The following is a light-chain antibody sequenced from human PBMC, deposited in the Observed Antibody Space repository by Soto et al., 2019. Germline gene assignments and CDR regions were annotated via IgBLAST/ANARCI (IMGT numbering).Light chain of an antibody. CDR1: QSVSSSY. CDR2: GAS. CDR3: QQYGSSPNVHP. V-gene: IGKV3-20*01. J-gene: IGKJ2*01. Sequence: EIVLTQSPGTLSLSPGERATLSCRASQSVSSSYLAWYQQKPGQAPRLLIYGASSRATGIPDRFSGSGSGTDFTLTISRLEPEDFAVYYCQQYGSSPNVHPFGQGTKLEIK.